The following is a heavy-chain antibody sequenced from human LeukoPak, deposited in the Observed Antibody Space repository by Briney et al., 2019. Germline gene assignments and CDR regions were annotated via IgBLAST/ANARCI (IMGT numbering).Heavy chain of an antibody. J-gene: IGHJ4*02. CDR2: IYYSGST. CDR1: GGSISSSSYY. D-gene: IGHD6-13*01. V-gene: IGHV4-39*06. CDR3: ARVPYSISWYYFDC. Sequence: SETLSLTCTVSGGSISSSSYYWGWIRQPPGKGLEWIGSIYYSGSTYYNPSLKSRVTISVDTSKNQFPLKLSSVTAADTAVYYCARVPYSISWYYFDCWGQGTLVTVSS.